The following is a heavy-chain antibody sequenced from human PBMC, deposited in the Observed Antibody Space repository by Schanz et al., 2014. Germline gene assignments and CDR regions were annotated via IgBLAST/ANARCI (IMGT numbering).Heavy chain of an antibody. J-gene: IGHJ3*02. V-gene: IGHV4-31*03. CDR3: GRERGHGDLPGDI. Sequence: QVQLPESGPGLVKPSQTLSLTCTVSGGSVSSVGDYWSWIRQHPGKGLEWIGFISYSGSTSDNPSIKSRVTISVDTTKNQFSQKLSSATAADAAVDYCGRERGHGDLPGDIWGQGTMVTVSS. CDR1: GGSVSSVGDY. CDR2: ISYSGST. D-gene: IGHD4-17*01.